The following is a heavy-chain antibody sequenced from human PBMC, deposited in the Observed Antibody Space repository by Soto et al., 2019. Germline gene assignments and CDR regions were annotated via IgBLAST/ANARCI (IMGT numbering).Heavy chain of an antibody. V-gene: IGHV4-39*07. J-gene: IGHJ3*02. CDR1: GGSISSSSYY. CDR2: IYYSGST. CDR3: ARQSLDLLGRRAFDI. Sequence: SETLSLTCTVSGGSISSSSYYWGWIRQPPGKGLEWIGSIYYSGSTYYNPSLKSRVTISVDTSKNQFSLNLSSVTAAATAVYYCARQSLDLLGRRAFDIWGQGTMVTVSS. D-gene: IGHD1-1*01.